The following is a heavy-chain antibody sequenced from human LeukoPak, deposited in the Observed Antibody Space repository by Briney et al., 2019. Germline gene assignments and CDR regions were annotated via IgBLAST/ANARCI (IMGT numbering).Heavy chain of an antibody. Sequence: PSETLSLTCTVSGGSVSSGNYYWSWIRQPPGKGLEWIGYIYYSGSTNYNPSLKSRVTISVDTSKNQFSLKLSSVTAADTAVYYCARVNGARWFDPWGQGTLVTVSS. CDR2: IYYSGST. V-gene: IGHV4-61*01. J-gene: IGHJ5*02. CDR3: ARVNGARWFDP. CDR1: GGSVSSGNYY.